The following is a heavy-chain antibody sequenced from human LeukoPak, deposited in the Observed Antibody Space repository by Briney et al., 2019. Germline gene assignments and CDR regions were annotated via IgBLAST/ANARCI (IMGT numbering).Heavy chain of an antibody. V-gene: IGHV1-18*01. D-gene: IGHD1-26*01. Sequence: GASVKVSCKASGYTFTNYGISWVRQAPGQGLEWMGWISAYNVSTNYAQKLQGRVTMTTDTSTSTAYMELRSLRSDDTAVYYCARRIVGASCMDYWGQGTLVTVSS. CDR3: ARRIVGASCMDY. CDR2: ISAYNVST. J-gene: IGHJ4*02. CDR1: GYTFTNYG.